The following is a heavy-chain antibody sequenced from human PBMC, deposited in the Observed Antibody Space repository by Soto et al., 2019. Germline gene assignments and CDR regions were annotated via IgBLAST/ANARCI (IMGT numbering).Heavy chain of an antibody. D-gene: IGHD4-17*01. CDR1: GGSISSYY. J-gene: IGHJ4*02. CDR2: IYHSGST. Sequence: SEALSLTCSVSGGSISSYYWNCIRQPPGKGLEWIGQIYHSGSTNYNPSLKSRVTISVDTSKNQFSLRLSSVTAAGTAVYYSAGNGSNYGVFDSWRQGTLVTGSS. CDR3: AGNGSNYGVFDS. V-gene: IGHV4-59*01.